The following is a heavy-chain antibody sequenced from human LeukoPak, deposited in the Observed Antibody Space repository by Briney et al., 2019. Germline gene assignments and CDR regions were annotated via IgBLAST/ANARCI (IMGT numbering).Heavy chain of an antibody. CDR1: GGSISSYY. J-gene: IGHJ1*01. CDR3: ARGPALLRYFDWPPFFQH. Sequence: PSETLSLTCTVSGGSISSYYWSWIRQPAGKGLEWIGRIYTSGSTNYNPSLKSRVTISVDTSKNQFSLKLSSVTAADTAVYYCARGPALLRYFDWPPFFQHWGQGTLVTVSS. CDR2: IYTSGST. D-gene: IGHD3-9*01. V-gene: IGHV4-4*07.